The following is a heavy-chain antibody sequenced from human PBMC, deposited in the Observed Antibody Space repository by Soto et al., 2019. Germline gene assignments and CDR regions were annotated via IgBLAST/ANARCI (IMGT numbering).Heavy chain of an antibody. CDR2: SNPIRGGT. D-gene: IGHD3-22*01. CDR3: PRNYYDSSDRDYLDY. CDR1: GDTFNGYY. V-gene: IGHV1-2*02. Sequence: ASVEVSCKASGDTFNGYYVHWLRQAPGQGLEWMGWSNPIRGGTNYSQKFQGRVSMTKDTAKATVYMDLSRLKSDDAAVYYCPRNYYDSSDRDYLDYWAQGTLVPVSS. J-gene: IGHJ4*02.